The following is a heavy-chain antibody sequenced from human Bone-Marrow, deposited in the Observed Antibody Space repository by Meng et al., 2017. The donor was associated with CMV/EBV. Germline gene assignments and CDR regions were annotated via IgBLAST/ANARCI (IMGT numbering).Heavy chain of an antibody. J-gene: IGHJ6*02. Sequence: GEFPKISCAAPGFTLSSHSMNRVRQAPGKGREWVSYISSSSSNIYHADSVKGRFTISRDNAKNSLYLQMNSLRAEDTAVYYCARDLEAYDFWSGYNYYYYGMDVWGQGTTVTVSS. CDR1: GFTLSSHS. CDR2: ISSSSSNI. D-gene: IGHD3-3*01. V-gene: IGHV3-48*04. CDR3: ARDLEAYDFWSGYNYYYYGMDV.